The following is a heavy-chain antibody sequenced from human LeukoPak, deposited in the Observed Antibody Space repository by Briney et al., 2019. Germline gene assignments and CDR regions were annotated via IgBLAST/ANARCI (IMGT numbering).Heavy chain of an antibody. D-gene: IGHD1-7*01. Sequence: PSETLSLTCTVSGGSISSSSYYWGWIRQPQGKGLEWLVSIYYSGSTYYNPSLKSRATISVDTSKTQFSLKLSSVTAAAPALYFCSRLTYNCNYCLYFDCWGQGTLVTVSS. CDR3: SRLTYNCNYCLYFDC. J-gene: IGHJ4*02. CDR2: IYYSGST. V-gene: IGHV4-39*07. CDR1: GGSISSSSYY.